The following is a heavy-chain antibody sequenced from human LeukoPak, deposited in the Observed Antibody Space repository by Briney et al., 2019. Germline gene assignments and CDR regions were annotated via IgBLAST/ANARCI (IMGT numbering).Heavy chain of an antibody. D-gene: IGHD3-3*01. CDR3: ARDLDYDFWSGYYSLDY. V-gene: IGHV3-48*01. CDR1: GFTFSSYS. Sequence: GGSLRLSCAASGFTFSSYSMNWVRQAPGKGLEWVSYISSSSSTIYYADSVKGRFTIPRDNAKNSLYLQMNSLRAEDTAVYYCARDLDYDFWSGYYSLDYWGQGTLVTVSS. J-gene: IGHJ4*02. CDR2: ISSSSSTI.